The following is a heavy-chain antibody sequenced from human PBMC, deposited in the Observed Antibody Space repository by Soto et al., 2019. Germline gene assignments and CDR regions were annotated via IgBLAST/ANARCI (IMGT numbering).Heavy chain of an antibody. J-gene: IGHJ4*02. CDR1: GYTFTDYY. D-gene: IGHD1-26*01. V-gene: IGHV1-69-2*01. CDR2: VDLEDGET. CDR3: ASSGSYNQPYKLNY. Sequence: EVQLVQSGAEVKKPGASVKISCKVSGYTFTDYYMHWLQQAPGKGLEWMGLVDLEDGETMYAEKFQGRVTITADTSTDTAYMDLSSLRSEDTAVYYCASSGSYNQPYKLNYWGQGTLVTVSS.